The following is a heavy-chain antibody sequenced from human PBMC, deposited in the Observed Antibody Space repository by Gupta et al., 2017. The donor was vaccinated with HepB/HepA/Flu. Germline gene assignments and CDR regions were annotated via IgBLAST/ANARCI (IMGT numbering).Heavy chain of an antibody. CDR2: INHSGST. J-gene: IGHJ5*02. CDR3: ARGGYCSSTSCYRLKSWFRNWFDP. V-gene: IGHV4-34*01. Sequence: QVQLQQWGAGLLKPSETLSLTCAVYGGSFSGYYWSWIRQPPGKGLEWIGEINHSGSTNYNPSLKSRVTISVDTSKNQFSLKLSSVTAADTAVYYCARGGYCSSTSCYRLKSWFRNWFDPWGQGTLVTVSS. D-gene: IGHD2-2*02. CDR1: GGSFSGYY.